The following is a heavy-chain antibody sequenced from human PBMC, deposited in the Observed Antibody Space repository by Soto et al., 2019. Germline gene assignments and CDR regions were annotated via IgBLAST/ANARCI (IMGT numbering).Heavy chain of an antibody. J-gene: IGHJ4*02. CDR2: IDHDGPT. Sequence: EVQLVESGGGLVQPGGSLRLSCAGSGFTFSNYWMHWVRQAPGKGLEWVSRIDHDGPTDYADSVRGRFTISRXXAENTLYLQMNSLRPEDTAVYYCVRDSHGDYWGQGTLVTVSS. CDR1: GFTFSNYW. CDR3: VRDSHGDY. V-gene: IGHV3-74*01.